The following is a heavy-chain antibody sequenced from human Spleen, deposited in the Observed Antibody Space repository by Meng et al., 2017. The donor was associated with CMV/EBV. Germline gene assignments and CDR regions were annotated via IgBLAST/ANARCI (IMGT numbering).Heavy chain of an antibody. D-gene: IGHD3-9*01. CDR3: ARCLSDYHIFTGRVNYYGMDV. CDR1: GFTFSSYA. J-gene: IGHJ6*02. CDR2: ISYDGSKK. Sequence: GGSLRLSCAASGFTFSSYAMYWVRQAPGKGPEWVAVISYDGSKKDYADSVKGRFTISRDNSQNTLFLQMESLRPEDTAVYYWARCLSDYHIFTGRVNYYGMDVWGQGTTVTVSS. V-gene: IGHV3-30-3*01.